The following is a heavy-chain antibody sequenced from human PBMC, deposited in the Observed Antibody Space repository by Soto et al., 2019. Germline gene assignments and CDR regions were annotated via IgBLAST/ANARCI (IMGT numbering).Heavy chain of an antibody. CDR2: MNADNGNT. CDR1: GYTFTSYD. Sequence: ASVKVSCKASGYTFTSYDINWVRQATGQGLEWMGWMNADNGNTDYAQKFQGRVTITRNTSMSTAYMELSSLRSEDTAVYYCATIAAAGNDAFDIWGQGTMVTVSS. J-gene: IGHJ3*02. CDR3: ATIAAAGNDAFDI. D-gene: IGHD6-13*01. V-gene: IGHV1-8*01.